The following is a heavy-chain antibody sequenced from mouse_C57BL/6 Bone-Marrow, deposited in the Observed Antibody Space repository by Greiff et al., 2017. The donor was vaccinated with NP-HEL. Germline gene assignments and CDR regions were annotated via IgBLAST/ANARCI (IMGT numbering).Heavy chain of an antibody. CDR2: INPSSGYT. CDR1: GYTFTSYT. CDR3: ARRNPTTVVAHWYFDV. D-gene: IGHD1-1*01. J-gene: IGHJ1*03. V-gene: IGHV1-4*01. Sequence: QVQLQQSGAELARPGASVKMSCTASGYTFTSYTMHWVKQRPGQGLEWIGYINPSSGYTKYNQTFKDKATLTADKSSSTAYMQLSSLTSEDSAVYYCARRNPTTVVAHWYFDVWGTGTTVTVSS.